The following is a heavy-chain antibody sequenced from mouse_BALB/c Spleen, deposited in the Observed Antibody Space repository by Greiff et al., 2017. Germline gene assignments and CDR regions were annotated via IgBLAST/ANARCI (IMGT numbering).Heavy chain of an antibody. V-gene: IGHV2-2*02. CDR1: GFSLTSYG. Sequence: VMLVESGPGLVQPSQSLSITCTVSGFSLTSYGVHWVRQSPGKGLEWLGVIWSGGSTDYNAAFISRLSISKDNSKSQVFFKMNSLQANDTAIYYCARSYGSPYYYAMDYWGQGTSVTVSS. D-gene: IGHD1-1*01. CDR2: IWSGGST. J-gene: IGHJ4*01. CDR3: ARSYGSPYYYAMDY.